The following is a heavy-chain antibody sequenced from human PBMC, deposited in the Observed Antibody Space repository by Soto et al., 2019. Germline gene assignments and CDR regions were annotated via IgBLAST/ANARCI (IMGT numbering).Heavy chain of an antibody. J-gene: IGHJ4*02. CDR2: INHLETT. CDR1: GGTFSSYAI. Sequence: SCKASGGTFSSYAISWIRQTPGKGLEWIGYINHLETTFYNPSFESRLTLSIDRAKNQFSLNLNSMSAADRAVYFCARGGGSDSFDYWGQGILVTVSS. V-gene: IGHV4-30-2*01. D-gene: IGHD1-26*01. CDR3: ARGGGSDSFDY.